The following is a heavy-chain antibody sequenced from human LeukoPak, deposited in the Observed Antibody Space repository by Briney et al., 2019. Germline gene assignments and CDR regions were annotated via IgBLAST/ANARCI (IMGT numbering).Heavy chain of an antibody. CDR3: ARVWNSGSYSWNY. J-gene: IGHJ4*02. Sequence: ASVKVSCKASGYTFTGYYMHWVRQAPGQGLEWMGWINPNSGGTNYAQKFQGRVTMTRDTSISTAYMELSRLRSDDTAVYYCARVWNSGSYSWNYWGQGTLVTVSS. CDR1: GYTFTGYY. V-gene: IGHV1-2*02. CDR2: INPNSGGT. D-gene: IGHD1-26*01.